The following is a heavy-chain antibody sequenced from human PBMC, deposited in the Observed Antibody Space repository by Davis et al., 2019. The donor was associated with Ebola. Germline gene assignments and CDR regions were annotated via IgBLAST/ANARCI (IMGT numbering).Heavy chain of an antibody. V-gene: IGHV1-2*02. CDR2: INPTSGGT. Sequence: AASLKVSCKASGYTFTGYYMHWVRQAPAQGLEWMGWINPTSGGTNYAQQFQGRVTMTRDTSISTAYMELSRLRSDDTAVYYCARDCDDSSGYDAFDIWGQGTMVTVSS. D-gene: IGHD3-22*01. J-gene: IGHJ3*02. CDR1: GYTFTGYY. CDR3: ARDCDDSSGYDAFDI.